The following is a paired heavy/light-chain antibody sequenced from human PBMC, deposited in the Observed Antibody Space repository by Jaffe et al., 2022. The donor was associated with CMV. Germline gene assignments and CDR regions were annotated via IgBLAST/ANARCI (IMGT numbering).Heavy chain of an antibody. V-gene: IGHV3-23*04. J-gene: IGHJ4*03. CDR1: GFTFKNFA. CDR3: AKEINSLVVVTTTRGSFDS. CDR2: VSGTGSYT. D-gene: IGHD2-21*02. Sequence: EVQLVESGGGLVQPGGSLRLSCAASGFTFKNFAMSWVRQAPGKGLEWVSAVSGTGSYTYYSDSVKGRFTISRDNSKNSLYMQLSSLRDEDTAVYFCAKEINSLVVVTTTRGSFDSWGQGTLVTVSS.
Light chain of an antibody. J-gene: IGKJ1*01. CDR3: QQSYTIPRT. CDR2: GAS. Sequence: DIQLTQSPSSLSASVGDRVTISCRASQTIDGYLNWYQQKPGKAPKLLISGASKLQSGVPSRISGSGSGTDFTLTISSLQTEDFATYYCQQSYTIPRTFGQGTKVEI. V-gene: IGKV1-39*01. CDR1: QTIDGY.